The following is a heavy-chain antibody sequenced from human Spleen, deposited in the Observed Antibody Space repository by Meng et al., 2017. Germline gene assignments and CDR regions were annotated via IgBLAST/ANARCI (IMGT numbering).Heavy chain of an antibody. CDR2: INHSGST. CDR1: GGSFSDYY. V-gene: IGHV4-34*01. J-gene: IGHJ4*02. D-gene: IGHD4-11*01. CDR3: ARGPTTMAHDFDY. Sequence: QLQRRQWGAGLLKLSEPLSLTCVVSGGSFSDYYWSWIRQPPGKGLEWIGEINHSGSTNYNPSLESRATISVDTSQNNLSLKLSSVTAADSAVYYCARGPTTMAHDFDYWGQGTLVTVSS.